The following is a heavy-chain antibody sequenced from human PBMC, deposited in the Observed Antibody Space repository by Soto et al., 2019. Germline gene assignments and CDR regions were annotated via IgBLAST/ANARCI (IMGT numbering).Heavy chain of an antibody. CDR3: AGEDL. J-gene: IGHJ5*02. CDR2: IFYSGST. V-gene: IGHV4-61*01. CDR1: DGKGVSRNYY. Sequence: TFLDGKGVSRNYYWNWIRQPPGKGLEWIGYIFYSGSTNYKPSLKSRVTISVDTSKNQFSLKLSSVTAADAAVYYCAGEDLWGQGTLVTV.